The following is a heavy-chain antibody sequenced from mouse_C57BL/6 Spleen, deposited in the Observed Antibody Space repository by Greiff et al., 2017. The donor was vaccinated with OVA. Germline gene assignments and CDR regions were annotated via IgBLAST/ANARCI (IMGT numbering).Heavy chain of an antibody. J-gene: IGHJ2*01. CDR1: GFNIKDYY. D-gene: IGHD2-5*01. Sequence: EVQRVESGAELVKPGASVKLSCTASGFNIKDYYMHWVKQRTEQGLEWIGRIDPEDGETKYAPKFQGKATITADTSSNTAYLQLSSLTSEDTAVYDGARPYYSNYEYYFDYWGQGTTLTVSS. CDR2: IDPEDGET. CDR3: ARPYYSNYEYYFDY. V-gene: IGHV14-2*01.